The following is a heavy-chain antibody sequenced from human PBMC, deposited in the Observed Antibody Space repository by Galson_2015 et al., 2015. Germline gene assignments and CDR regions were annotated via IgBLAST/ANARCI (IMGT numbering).Heavy chain of an antibody. CDR1: RFTFSTYA. CDR3: ATQNLHDFLTAYSPSDY. J-gene: IGHJ4*02. V-gene: IGHV3-23*01. Sequence: SLRLSCAASRFTFSTYAMSWVRQAPGKGLEWVSGISGSGGSTYYGDSVKGRFTISRDNSKNTLYLEMNRLRVEDTALYYCATQNLHDFLTAYSPSDYWGQGTLVTVSS. D-gene: IGHD3-9*01. CDR2: ISGSGGST.